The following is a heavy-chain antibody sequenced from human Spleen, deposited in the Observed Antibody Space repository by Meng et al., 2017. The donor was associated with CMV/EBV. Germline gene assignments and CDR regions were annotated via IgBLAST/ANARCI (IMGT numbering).Heavy chain of an antibody. CDR1: DYTFAGYY. Sequence: CKASDYTFAGYYLPWVRQAPGQGLEWMGWVNPNTGNTNCAQKFQGRVTMTRDASISTAYMELSRLRSDDTAVYYCMRAVVPATNWFDPWGQGTLVTVSS. V-gene: IGHV1-2*02. J-gene: IGHJ5*02. D-gene: IGHD2-2*01. CDR2: VNPNTGNT. CDR3: MRAVVPATNWFDP.